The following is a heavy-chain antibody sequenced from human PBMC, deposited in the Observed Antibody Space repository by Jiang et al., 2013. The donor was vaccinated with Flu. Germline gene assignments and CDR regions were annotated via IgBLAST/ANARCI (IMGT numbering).Heavy chain of an antibody. CDR3: ARLRYFDWLLYH. V-gene: IGHV1-18*01. Sequence: LEWMGWISAYNGNTNYAQKLQGRVTMTTDTSTSTAYMELRSLRSDDTAVYYCARLRYFDWLLYHWGQGTLVTVSS. D-gene: IGHD3-9*01. CDR2: ISAYNGNT. J-gene: IGHJ5*02.